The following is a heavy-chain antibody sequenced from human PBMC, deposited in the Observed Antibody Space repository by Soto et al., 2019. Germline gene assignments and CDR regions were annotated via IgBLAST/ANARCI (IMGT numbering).Heavy chain of an antibody. CDR2: INHSGST. CDR1: GGSFSGYY. CDR3: ARHTGAEPNWFDP. V-gene: IGHV4-34*01. D-gene: IGHD5-18*01. Sequence: SETLSLTCAVYGGSFSGYYWSWIRQPPGKGLEWIGEINHSGSTYYNPSLKSRVTISVDTSKNQFSLKLSSVTAADTAVYYCARHTGAEPNWFDPWGQGTLVTVSS. J-gene: IGHJ5*02.